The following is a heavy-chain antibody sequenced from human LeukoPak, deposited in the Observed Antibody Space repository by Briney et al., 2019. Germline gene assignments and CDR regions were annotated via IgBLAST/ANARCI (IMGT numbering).Heavy chain of an antibody. J-gene: IGHJ4*02. CDR3: VRDEDPRTNWYWDY. CDR1: GFTFSSDE. D-gene: IGHD1-7*01. Sequence: GGSLRLSCAASGFTFSSDEMNWVRQAPGKGLEWISYISPSGSYIFYADSVKGRFTISRDNTKNSLYLQMNSLRVEDTAVYYCVRDEDPRTNWYWDYWGQGTLVTVSS. V-gene: IGHV3-48*03. CDR2: ISPSGSYI.